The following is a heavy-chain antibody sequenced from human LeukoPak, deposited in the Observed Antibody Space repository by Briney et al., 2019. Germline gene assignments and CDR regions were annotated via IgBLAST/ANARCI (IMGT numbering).Heavy chain of an antibody. V-gene: IGHV1-69*13. CDR3: ARGSGTITMVRGVFNGMDV. J-gene: IGHJ6*02. CDR1: GGTFSSYG. Sequence: SVKVSCKASGGTFSSYGISWVRQAPGQGLEWMGGIIPIFGTPNYAQKFQGRVTITADESTSTAYMELSSLRSEDTAVYYCARGSGTITMVRGVFNGMDVWGQGTTVTVSS. D-gene: IGHD3-10*01. CDR2: IIPIFGTP.